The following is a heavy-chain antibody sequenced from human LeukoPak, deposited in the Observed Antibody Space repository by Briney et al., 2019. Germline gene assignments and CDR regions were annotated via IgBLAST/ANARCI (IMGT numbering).Heavy chain of an antibody. CDR1: GGSISSSSYY. V-gene: IGHV4-39*07. CDR2: IYYSGST. CDR3: ARRRIGGNPFDY. J-gene: IGHJ4*02. Sequence: SETLSLTCTVSGGSISSSSYYWGWIRQPPGKGLEWIGSIYYSGSTYYNPSLKSRVTISVDTSKNQFSLKLSSMTAADTAVYYCARRRIGGNPFDYWGQGTLVTVSS. D-gene: IGHD4-23*01.